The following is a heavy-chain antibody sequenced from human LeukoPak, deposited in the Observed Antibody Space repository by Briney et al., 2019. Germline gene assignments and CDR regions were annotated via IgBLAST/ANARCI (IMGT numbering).Heavy chain of an antibody. CDR3: ARAYCSSTSCYWLGAFDI. D-gene: IGHD2-2*01. Sequence: PGGSLRLSCAASGFTFSSYWMHWVRQAPGKGLVWDPRINSDGSSTSYADSVKGRFTISRDNAKNTLYLQMNSLRAEDTAVYYCARAYCSSTSCYWLGAFDIWGQGTMVTVSS. V-gene: IGHV3-74*01. CDR2: INSDGSST. CDR1: GFTFSSYW. J-gene: IGHJ3*02.